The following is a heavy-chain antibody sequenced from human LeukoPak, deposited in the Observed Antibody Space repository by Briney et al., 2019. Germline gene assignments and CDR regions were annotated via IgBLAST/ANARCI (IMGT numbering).Heavy chain of an antibody. CDR2: ISYDGSNK. D-gene: IGHD2-21*01. V-gene: IGHV3-30*03. CDR3: AIPGSYCGGDCYPYYFDY. J-gene: IGHJ4*02. Sequence: GGSLRLSCAASGFTFSSYGMHWVRQAPGKGLEWVAVISYDGSNKYYADSVKGRFTISRDNSKNTLYLQMNSLRAEDTAVYYCAIPGSYCGGDCYPYYFDYWGRGTLVTVSS. CDR1: GFTFSSYG.